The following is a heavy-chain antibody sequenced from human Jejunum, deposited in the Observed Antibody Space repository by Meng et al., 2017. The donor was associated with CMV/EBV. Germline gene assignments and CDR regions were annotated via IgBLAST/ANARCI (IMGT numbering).Heavy chain of an antibody. CDR1: QFTFTNYW. CDR3: ARGITTSGV. Sequence: SCSASQFTFTNYWMSWVRQAPGKGLEWVATVSYDGTSKYYADSVKGLFTVSRDNSKNTVYLQMSSLSVEDTAVYFCARGITTSGVWGQGTTVTVSS. D-gene: IGHD2-2*01. V-gene: IGHV3-30-3*01. CDR2: VSYDGTSK. J-gene: IGHJ6*02.